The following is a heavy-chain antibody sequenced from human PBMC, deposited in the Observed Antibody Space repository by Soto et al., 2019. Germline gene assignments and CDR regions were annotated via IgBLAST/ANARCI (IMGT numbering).Heavy chain of an antibody. V-gene: IGHV1-2*02. CDR3: VKDLHSDYAARYYFDY. CDR2: INPNSGGT. CDR1: GYTFTGYY. Sequence: ASVKVSCKASGYTFTGYYMHWVRQAPGKGLEWMGWINPNSGGTNYAQKFQSKFTISRDNSKNTLYLQMSSLRVEDTAVYYCVKDLHSDYAARYYFDYWGQGTPVTVSS. J-gene: IGHJ4*02. D-gene: IGHD4-17*01.